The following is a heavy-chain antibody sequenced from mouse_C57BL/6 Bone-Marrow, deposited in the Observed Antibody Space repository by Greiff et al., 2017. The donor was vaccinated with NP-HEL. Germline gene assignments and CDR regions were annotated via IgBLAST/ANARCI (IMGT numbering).Heavy chain of an antibody. CDR3: ARDDYGSPFAY. D-gene: IGHD1-1*01. J-gene: IGHJ3*01. CDR1: GFTFSDYY. CDR2: INYDGSST. Sequence: EVNLVESEGGLVQPGSSMKLSCTASGFTFSDYYMAWVRQVPEKGLEWVANINYDGSSTYYLDSLKSRFIISRDNAKNILYLQMSSLKSEDTATYYCARDDYGSPFAYWGQGTLVTVSA. V-gene: IGHV5-16*01.